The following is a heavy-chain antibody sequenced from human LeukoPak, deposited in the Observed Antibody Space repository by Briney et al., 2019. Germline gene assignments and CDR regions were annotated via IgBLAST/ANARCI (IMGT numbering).Heavy chain of an antibody. CDR3: AVNWNYVDNWFDP. J-gene: IGHJ5*02. Sequence: SETLSLTCIVSGGSISSSSYYWGWIRQPPGKGLEWFGSIYYSGSTYYNPSLKSRVTISVDTSKNQFSLKLSSVTAADTAVYYCAVNWNYVDNWFDPWGQGTLVTVSS. CDR2: IYYSGST. D-gene: IGHD1-7*01. V-gene: IGHV4-39*01. CDR1: GGSISSSSYY.